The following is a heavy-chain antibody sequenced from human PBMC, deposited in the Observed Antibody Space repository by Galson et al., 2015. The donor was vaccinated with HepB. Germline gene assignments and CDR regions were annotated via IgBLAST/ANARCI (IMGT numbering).Heavy chain of an antibody. J-gene: IGHJ4*02. Sequence: TLSLTCTVSGGSISSGSYYWSWIRQPAGKGLEWVGRIYTSGSTNYNPSLKSRVTMSVDTSKNQFSLKLSSVTAADTAVYYCANGGYSFDYWGQGTLVTVSS. CDR2: IYTSGST. V-gene: IGHV4-61*02. CDR1: GGSISSGSYY. CDR3: ANGGYSFDY. D-gene: IGHD5-18*01.